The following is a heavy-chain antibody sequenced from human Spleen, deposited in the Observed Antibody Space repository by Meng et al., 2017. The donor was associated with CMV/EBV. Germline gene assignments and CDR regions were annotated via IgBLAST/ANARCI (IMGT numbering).Heavy chain of an antibody. Sequence: SETLSLTCTVSGGSISSFYWTWIRQPPGKGLEWIGYISNSGSTNYNPSLKSRLTMSVDASKNQFSLNLSSVTAADTAVYYCARHITRDFDYWGQGRLVTVSS. D-gene: IGHD3-10*01. CDR1: GGSISSFY. V-gene: IGHV4-59*01. CDR2: ISNSGST. J-gene: IGHJ4*02. CDR3: ARHITRDFDY.